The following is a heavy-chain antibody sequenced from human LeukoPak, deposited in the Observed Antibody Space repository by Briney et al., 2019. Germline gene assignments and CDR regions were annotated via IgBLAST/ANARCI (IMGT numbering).Heavy chain of an antibody. CDR3: ARPNSSGYSYYFDY. Sequence: SETLSLTCAVYGGSFSGYYWSWIRQPPGKGLEWIGEINHSGSTNYNPSLKSRVTISVDTSKNQFSLKLSSVTAADTAVCYCARPNSSGYSYYFDYWGQGTLVTVSS. V-gene: IGHV4-34*01. CDR1: GGSFSGYY. J-gene: IGHJ4*02. D-gene: IGHD3-22*01. CDR2: INHSGST.